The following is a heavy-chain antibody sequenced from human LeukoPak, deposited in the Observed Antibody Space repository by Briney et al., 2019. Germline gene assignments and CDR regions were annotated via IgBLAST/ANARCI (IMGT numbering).Heavy chain of an antibody. V-gene: IGHV3-74*01. CDR2: INSGGSST. CDR3: ARGDSSGSENDYYYGMDV. D-gene: IGHD3-22*01. Sequence: GGSLRLSCAASGFTFSSYWMHWVRQAPGKGLVWVSRINSGGSSTSYADSVKGRFTISRDNAKNTLYLQMNSLRAKDTAVYYCARGDSSGSENDYYYGMDVWGQGTTVTVSS. CDR1: GFTFSSYW. J-gene: IGHJ6*02.